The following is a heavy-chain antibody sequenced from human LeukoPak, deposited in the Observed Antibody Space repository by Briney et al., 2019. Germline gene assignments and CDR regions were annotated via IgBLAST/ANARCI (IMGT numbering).Heavy chain of an antibody. CDR2: ISSSGSTI. CDR1: GFTFSNYY. D-gene: IGHD3-10*01. J-gene: IGHJ6*02. V-gene: IGHV3-11*01. CDR3: ARDRMVRGVIYYYYYGMDV. Sequence: PGGSLRLSCAASGFTFSNYYMSWIRQAPGKGLEWVSYISSSGSTIYYADSVKGRFTISRDNDKNSLYLQMNSLGAEDTAVYDCARDRMVRGVIYYYYYGMDVWGQGTTVTVSS.